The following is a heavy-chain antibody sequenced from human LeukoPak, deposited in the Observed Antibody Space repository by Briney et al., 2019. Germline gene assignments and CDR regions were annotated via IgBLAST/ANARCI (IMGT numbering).Heavy chain of an antibody. CDR3: ARGAIFGVVITRSAFDI. D-gene: IGHD3-3*01. V-gene: IGHV3-30*04. CDR2: ISYDGSNK. J-gene: IGHJ3*02. CDR1: GFTFSSYA. Sequence: GGSLRLSCAASGFTFSSYAMHWVRQAPGKGLEWVAVISYDGSNKYYADSVKGRFTISRDNSENTLYLQMNSLRAEDTAVYYCARGAIFGVVITRSAFDIWGQGTMVTVSS.